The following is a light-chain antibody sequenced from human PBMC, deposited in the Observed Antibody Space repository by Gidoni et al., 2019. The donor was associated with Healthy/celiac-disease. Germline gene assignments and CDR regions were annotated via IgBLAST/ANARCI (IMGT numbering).Light chain of an antibody. Sequence: ANQLTQSPSSLSASVGDRVTITCRASQGISSALAWYQQNPGKAPKLLIYDASSLASGVPSRFSGSGSGTDFTLTISSLQPEDFATYYCHSPRVTFGQGTRLEIK. J-gene: IGKJ5*01. CDR1: QGISSA. CDR3: HSPRVT. CDR2: DAS. V-gene: IGKV1-13*02.